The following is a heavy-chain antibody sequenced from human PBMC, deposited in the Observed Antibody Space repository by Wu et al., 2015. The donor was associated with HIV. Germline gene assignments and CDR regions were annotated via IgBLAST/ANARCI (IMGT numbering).Heavy chain of an antibody. CDR2: IIPIFGTA. V-gene: IGHV1-69*05. Sequence: QVQLVQSGAEVRKSGSSVKVSCKASGGTFSSYAISWVRQAPGQGLEWMGGIIPIFGTANYAQKFQGRVTITTDESTSTAYMELSSLRSEDTAVYYCATESPMTRGIRAFDIWGQGTMVTVSS. CDR3: ATESPMTRGIRAFDI. D-gene: IGHD3-16*01. J-gene: IGHJ3*02. CDR1: GGTFSSYA.